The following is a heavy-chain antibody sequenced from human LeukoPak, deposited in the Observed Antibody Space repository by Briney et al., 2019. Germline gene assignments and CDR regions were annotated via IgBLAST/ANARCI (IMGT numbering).Heavy chain of an antibody. J-gene: IGHJ4*02. V-gene: IGHV3-23*01. CDR3: VKVGSNYGDPKDY. CDR1: GFIFSSYA. CDR2: ISGGGDYT. D-gene: IGHD4-17*01. Sequence: GGSLRLSCAASGFIFSSYAMSWVRQAPGKGLEWVSTISGGGDYTFYADSVKGRFTVSRDNSKNTLFVQMNSLRADDTAVYYCVKVGSNYGDPKDYWGQGGLVRVTS.